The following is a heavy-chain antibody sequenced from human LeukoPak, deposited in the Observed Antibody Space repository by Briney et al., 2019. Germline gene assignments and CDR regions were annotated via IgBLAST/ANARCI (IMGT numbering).Heavy chain of an antibody. CDR1: GGSIHSY. J-gene: IGHJ3*02. CDR3: ARRRGVGATTRTGAFDI. D-gene: IGHD1-26*01. CDR2: ISGSGTI. V-gene: IGHV4-4*07. Sequence: SETLSLTCTVSGGSIHSYWSWIRQPAGKGLEWIGRISGSGTITYNPALQSRLTISIDTSKNQFSLKLMSVTAADTAVYYCARRRGVGATTRTGAFDIWGQGTMVTVSS.